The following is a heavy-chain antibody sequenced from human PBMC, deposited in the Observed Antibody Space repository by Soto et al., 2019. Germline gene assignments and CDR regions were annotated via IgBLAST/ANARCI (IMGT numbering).Heavy chain of an antibody. D-gene: IGHD3-10*01. CDR3: ARFYGSGSDYYYYGMDV. Sequence: SGPTLVNPTQTLTLTCTFSGFSLSTSGMCVSWIRQPPGKALEWLALIDCDDDKYYSTSLKTRLTISKDTSKNHVVLTMTNMYLVDTATYYCARFYGSGSDYYYYGMDVWGQGT. V-gene: IGHV2-70*01. CDR1: GFSLSTSGMC. J-gene: IGHJ6*02. CDR2: IDCDDDK.